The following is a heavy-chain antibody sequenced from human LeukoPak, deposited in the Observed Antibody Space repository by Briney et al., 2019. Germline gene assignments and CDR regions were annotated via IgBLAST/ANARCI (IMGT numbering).Heavy chain of an antibody. Sequence: PGGSLRLSCAASGFTFSSYGMHWVRQAPGKGLEWVAVISYDGSNKYYADSVKGRFTISRDTSRKTLFLQMSSLRAEDSATYYCAKLDSYGSGNYNYFDSWGQGTLVAVPS. CDR2: ISYDGSNK. V-gene: IGHV3-30*18. CDR3: AKLDSYGSGNYNYFDS. J-gene: IGHJ4*02. D-gene: IGHD3-10*01. CDR1: GFTFSSYG.